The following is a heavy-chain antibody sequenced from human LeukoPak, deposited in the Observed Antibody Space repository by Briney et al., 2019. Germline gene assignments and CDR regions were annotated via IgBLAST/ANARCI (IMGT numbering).Heavy chain of an antibody. CDR2: ISYDGSNK. J-gene: IGHJ4*02. CDR1: GFTFSSYA. Sequence: GGSLRLSCAASGFTFSSYAMHWVRQAPGKGLEWVAVISYDGSNKYYADSVKGRFTISRDNPKNTLYLQMNSLRAEDTAVYYCARGRDGYFDYWGQGTLVTVSS. CDR3: ARGRDGYFDY. V-gene: IGHV3-30*04. D-gene: IGHD5-24*01.